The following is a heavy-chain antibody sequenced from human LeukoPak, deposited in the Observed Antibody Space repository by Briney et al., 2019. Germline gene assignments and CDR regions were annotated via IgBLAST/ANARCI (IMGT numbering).Heavy chain of an antibody. CDR3: ARGGRGRYYYGMDV. CDR1: GYTFTNYD. V-gene: IGHV1-8*01. Sequence: ASVKVSCKASGYTFTNYDINWVRQATGQGLEWMGWMNPNSGNTGYAQKFQGRVTMTRNTSISTAYMELSSLRSEDTAVYYCARGGRGRYYYGMDVWGQGTTITVSS. J-gene: IGHJ6*02. CDR2: MNPNSGNT.